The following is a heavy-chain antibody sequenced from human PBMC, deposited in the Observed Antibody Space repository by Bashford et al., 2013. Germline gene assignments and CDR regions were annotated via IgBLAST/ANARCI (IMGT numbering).Heavy chain of an antibody. V-gene: IGHV4-39*01. D-gene: IGHD6-19*01. CDR1: GGSISSSSYY. CDR2: IYYSGST. Sequence: SETLSLTCTVSGGSISSSSYYWGWIRQPPGKGLEWIGSIYYSGSTYYNPSLKSRVTISVDTSKNQFSLKLRSVTRRGLRAVYYCARGPRGWYEGRLDYVGPGNPGHRLL. J-gene: IGHJ4*02. CDR3: ARGPRGWYEGRLDY.